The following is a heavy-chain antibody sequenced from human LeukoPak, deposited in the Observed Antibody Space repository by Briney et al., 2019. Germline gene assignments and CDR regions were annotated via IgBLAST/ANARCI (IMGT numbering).Heavy chain of an antibody. D-gene: IGHD3-16*01. Sequence: GGSLRLSCAASGFPFSRIAMTWVRQAPGKGLEWVPILSAIDQSTHYADSVKGRFTISRDNSKNTLYLQMNSLRAEDTAIYYCAKGPFSPPFFYYMDVWGKGTTVTVSS. CDR2: LSAIDQST. J-gene: IGHJ6*03. CDR3: AKGPFSPPFFYYMDV. V-gene: IGHV3-23*01. CDR1: GFPFSRIA.